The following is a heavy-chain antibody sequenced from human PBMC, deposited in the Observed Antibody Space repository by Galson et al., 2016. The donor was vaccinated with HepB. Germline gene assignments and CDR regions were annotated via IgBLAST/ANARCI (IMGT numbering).Heavy chain of an antibody. CDR1: GFTLGNYA. D-gene: IGHD3-16*01. CDR2: MSGSGSSV. J-gene: IGHJ2*01. CDR3: ARYSGSFAWYFDL. V-gene: IGHV3-23*01. Sequence: SLRLSCAASGFTLGNYAMPWVRQAPGKGLAWVALMSGSGSSVTYADSVKGRFTISRDNSMNTLYLNLNSLRDEDTAAYFCARYSGSFAWYFDLWGRGTLVAVSS.